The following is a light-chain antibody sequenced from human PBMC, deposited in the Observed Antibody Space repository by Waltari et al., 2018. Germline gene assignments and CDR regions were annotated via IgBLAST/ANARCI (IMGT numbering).Light chain of an antibody. V-gene: IGLV2-14*03. J-gene: IGLJ3*02. CDR1: SRDVGFYNF. Sequence: QSALTQPASVSGSPGQSITIPCIGTSRDVGFYNFVSWYQQHPGEAPKLMIYDVNNRPSGVSSRFSGSKSGNTASLTISELQAEDEADYYCSSYTSSHTWVFGGGTKVTVL. CDR3: SSYTSSHTWV. CDR2: DVN.